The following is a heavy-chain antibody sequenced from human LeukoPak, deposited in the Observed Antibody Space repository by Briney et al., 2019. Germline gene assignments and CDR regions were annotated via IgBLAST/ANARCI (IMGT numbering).Heavy chain of an antibody. J-gene: IGHJ4*02. D-gene: IGHD5-12*01. Sequence: GGSLRLSCAASGFTFSSYSMSWVRQAPGKGLEWVSFISSSSSSIYYADSVKGRFTISRDNAKSSLYLQMNSLRAEDTAVYYCTTDRYSGYDLNFDYWGQGTLVTVSS. V-gene: IGHV3-21*01. CDR2: ISSSSSSI. CDR3: TTDRYSGYDLNFDY. CDR1: GFTFSSYS.